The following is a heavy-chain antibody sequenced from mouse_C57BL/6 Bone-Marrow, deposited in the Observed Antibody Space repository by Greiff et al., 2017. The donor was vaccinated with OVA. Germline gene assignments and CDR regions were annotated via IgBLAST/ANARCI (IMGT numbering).Heavy chain of an antibody. CDR2: INPDSSTI. V-gene: IGHV4-1*01. J-gene: IGHJ1*03. Sequence: GIDFSRYWMSWVRRAPGKGLEWIGEINPDSSTINYAPSLKDKFIISRDNAKNTLYLQMSKVRSEDTALYYCAKRGYDYDWYFDVWGTGTTVTVSS. D-gene: IGHD2-4*01. CDR1: GIDFSRYW. CDR3: AKRGYDYDWYFDV.